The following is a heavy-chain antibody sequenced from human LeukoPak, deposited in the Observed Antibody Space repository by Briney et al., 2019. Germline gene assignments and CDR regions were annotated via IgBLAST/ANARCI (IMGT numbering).Heavy chain of an antibody. D-gene: IGHD1-26*01. CDR3: AREREDYAFDI. J-gene: IGHJ3*02. CDR1: GGSISSGSYY. Sequence: PSETLSLTCTVSGGSISSGSYYWSWIRQPAGKGLEWIGRIYTSGSTNYNPSLKSRVTISVDTSKNQFSLKLSSVTAADTAVYYCAREREDYAFDIWGQGTMVTVSS. V-gene: IGHV4-61*02. CDR2: IYTSGST.